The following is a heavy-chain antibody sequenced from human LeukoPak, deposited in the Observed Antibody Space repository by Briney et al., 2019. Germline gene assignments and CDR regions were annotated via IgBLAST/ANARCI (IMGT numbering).Heavy chain of an antibody. J-gene: IGHJ4*02. Sequence: PGGTLRLSCAASGFTVSNTYMSWVRQAPGKGLECVSVIYSGGSTYYADSVKGRFTISRDNSKNTLYRQMNSLRADDTAVYYCAREEQVMAGTLDYWGQGTLVTVSS. V-gene: IGHV3-53*01. CDR1: GFTVSNTY. CDR2: IYSGGST. D-gene: IGHD1-14*01. CDR3: AREEQVMAGTLDY.